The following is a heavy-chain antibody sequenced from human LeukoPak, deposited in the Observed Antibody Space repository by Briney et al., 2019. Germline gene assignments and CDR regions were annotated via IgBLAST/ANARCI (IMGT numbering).Heavy chain of an antibody. J-gene: IGHJ4*02. CDR2: ISYDGSNK. CDR1: GFTYSNYA. Sequence: GGSLRLSCAASGFTYSNYAMHWVRQAPGKGLEWVAVISYDGSNKYYADFVKGRFTISRDNSKNTLYLQVSSLRPEDTAVYYCARDPIFGVVLNYFDYWGQGTLVTASS. D-gene: IGHD3-3*01. CDR3: ARDPIFGVVLNYFDY. V-gene: IGHV3-30-3*01.